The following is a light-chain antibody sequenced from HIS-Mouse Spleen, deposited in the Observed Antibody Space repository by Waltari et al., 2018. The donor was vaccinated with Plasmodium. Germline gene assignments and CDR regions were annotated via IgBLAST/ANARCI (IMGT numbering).Light chain of an antibody. CDR1: QSVSSN. J-gene: IGKJ3*01. CDR3: QQYNNWSFT. V-gene: IGKV3-15*01. Sequence: EIVMTQSPATLSVSPGERATLSCRASQSVSSNLAWYQQKPGQATRLLLYGASTRATGIPARFSGSGSGTEFTLTISSLQSEDFAVYYCQQYNNWSFTFGPGTKVDIK. CDR2: GAS.